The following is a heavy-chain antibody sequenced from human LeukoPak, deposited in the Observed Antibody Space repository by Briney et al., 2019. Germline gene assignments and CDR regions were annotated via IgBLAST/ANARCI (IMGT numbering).Heavy chain of an antibody. J-gene: IGHJ4*02. CDR2: INAGNGNT. CDR1: GYTFTSYA. V-gene: IGHV1-3*01. D-gene: IGHD3-3*01. Sequence: ASVKVSCKASGYTFTSYAMHWVRQAPRQRLEWMGWINAGNGNTKYSQKFQGRVTITRDTSASTAYTELSSLRSEDPAVYYWARVLAVGWLSAKWYFDYWGQGTLVTVSS. CDR3: ARVLAVGWLSAKWYFDY.